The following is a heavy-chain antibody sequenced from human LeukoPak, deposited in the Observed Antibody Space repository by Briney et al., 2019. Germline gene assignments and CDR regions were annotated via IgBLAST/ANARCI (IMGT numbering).Heavy chain of an antibody. CDR2: IWYDGSNK. D-gene: IGHD1-26*01. CDR3: AKGGKWDVTPFDY. CDR1: GFTFSSYG. J-gene: IGHJ4*02. Sequence: GGSLRLSCAASGFTFSSYGMHWVRQAPGKGLEWVAVIWYDGSNKYYADSVKGRFTISRDNSKNTLYLQVNSLRAEDAAVYYCAKGGKWDVTPFDYWGQGTLVTVSS. V-gene: IGHV3-33*06.